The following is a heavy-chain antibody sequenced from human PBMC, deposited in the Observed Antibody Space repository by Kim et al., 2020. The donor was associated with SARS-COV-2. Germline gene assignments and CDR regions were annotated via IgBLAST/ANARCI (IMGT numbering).Heavy chain of an antibody. Sequence: GGSLRLSCAVSGVTLSTYAIHWVRQAPGKGLVWVSRICSNGSVTNYADSVKGRFTISTDNSKNTLYLQMNSLRHEDTGVYYCVRDSGYNGLDWYFDRWGRGTLVTVSS. CDR1: GVTLSTYA. D-gene: IGHD1-1*01. CDR3: VRDSGYNGLDWYFDR. V-gene: IGHV3-74*01. J-gene: IGHJ2*01. CDR2: ICSNGSVT.